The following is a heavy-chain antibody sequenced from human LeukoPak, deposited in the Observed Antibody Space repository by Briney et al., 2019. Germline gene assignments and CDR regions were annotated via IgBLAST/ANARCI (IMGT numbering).Heavy chain of an antibody. CDR2: IIPIFGIA. J-gene: IGHJ4*02. CDR1: GGTFSSYA. D-gene: IGHD4-17*01. Sequence: SVKVSCKASGGTFSSYAISWVRQAPGQGLEWMGRIIPIFGIANYAQKFQGRVTMTTDTSTSTAYMELRSLRSDDTAVYYCARGGDYFDYWGQGTLVTVSS. CDR3: ARGGDYFDY. V-gene: IGHV1-69*04.